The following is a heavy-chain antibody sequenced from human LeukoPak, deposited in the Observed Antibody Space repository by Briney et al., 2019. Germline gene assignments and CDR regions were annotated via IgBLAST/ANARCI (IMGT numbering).Heavy chain of an antibody. CDR2: IHNGGST. CDR1: GGSVSNNNYY. V-gene: IGHV4-39*07. Sequence: SETLSLTCTVSGGSVSNNNYYWGWIRQPPGKGLEWIVSIHNGGSTYYNPSLKSRVTISVDTSKNQFSLKLSSVTAADTAVYYCATSQNGITMVRGVRNFDYWGQGTLVTVSS. D-gene: IGHD3-10*01. CDR3: ATSQNGITMVRGVRNFDY. J-gene: IGHJ4*02.